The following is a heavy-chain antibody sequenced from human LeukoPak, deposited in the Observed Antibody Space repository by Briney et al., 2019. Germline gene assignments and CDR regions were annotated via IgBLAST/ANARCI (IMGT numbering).Heavy chain of an antibody. V-gene: IGHV4-34*01. CDR2: VNHSGST. CDR1: GGSFSNYY. D-gene: IGHD3-22*01. J-gene: IGHJ5*02. CDR3: ARQPVVVITTARGLLNWFDP. Sequence: KTSETPSLTCAVYGGSFSNYYWSWIRQPPGKGLEWVGEVNHSGSTNYNPSFKSRVTISVDTSKNQFSLKLSSVTAADTAVYYCARQPVVVITTARGLLNWFDPWGQGTLVTVSS.